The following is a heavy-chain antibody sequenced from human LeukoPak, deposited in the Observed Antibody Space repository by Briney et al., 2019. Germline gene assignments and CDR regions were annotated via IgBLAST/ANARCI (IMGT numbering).Heavy chain of an antibody. J-gene: IGHJ4*02. CDR3: ASGSTVTYFDY. V-gene: IGHV3-43*01. CDR2: ISWDGGST. CDR1: GFTFDDYT. Sequence: GGSLRLSCAASGFTFDDYTMHWVRQAPGRGLEWVSLISWDGGSTYYADSVKGRFTISRDNNKNSLYLQMNSLRTEDTALYYCASGSTVTYFDYWGQGTLVTVSS. D-gene: IGHD4-17*01.